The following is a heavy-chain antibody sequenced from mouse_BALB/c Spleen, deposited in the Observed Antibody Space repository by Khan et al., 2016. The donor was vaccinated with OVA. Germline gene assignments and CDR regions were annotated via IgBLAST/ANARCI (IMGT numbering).Heavy chain of an antibody. V-gene: IGHV1S56*01. D-gene: IGHD2-12*01. CDR2: IYPGDGRT. CDR3: AISYGGTFWYVDV. CDR1: GFTLMSYY. J-gene: IGHJ1*01. Sequence: QVQLQQSGPELVKPGASVKMSCKASGFTLMSYYIHWVKQRPGQGLEWIGWIYPGDGRTKYNENFKGKTTLTADKSSSTAYMLLSSLTSEDSAIHGCAISYGGTFWYVDVWGAGTTVTVSS.